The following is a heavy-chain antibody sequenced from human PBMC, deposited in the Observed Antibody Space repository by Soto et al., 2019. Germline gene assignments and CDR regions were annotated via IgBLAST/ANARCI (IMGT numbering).Heavy chain of an antibody. J-gene: IGHJ4*02. CDR1: GFTVTRYY. CDR2: IHTGGKT. V-gene: IGHV3-53*02. CDR3: ATCGSKRVREAIVELFHLEF. D-gene: IGHD3-10*01. Sequence: QLVESGGGLIQPGGSLRLSCAASGFTVTRYYMTWVRLTPGKGLECVSTIHTGGKTYYTDSVKGRFTVSRDESKNTLHLQMNTLRVEDTAVYYCATCGSKRVREAIVELFHLEFWGRGTVVTVSS.